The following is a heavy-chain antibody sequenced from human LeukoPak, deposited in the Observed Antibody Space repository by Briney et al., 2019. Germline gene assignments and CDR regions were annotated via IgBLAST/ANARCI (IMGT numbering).Heavy chain of an antibody. CDR1: GFTFSTYW. J-gene: IGHJ3*02. CDR3: AAESTVSTGAFDM. D-gene: IGHD4-11*01. CDR2: IKQDGNEK. Sequence: GGSLRLSCTASGFTFSTYWMNWVRQAAGKGLEWWANIKQDGNEKYYVDSVKGRFIISRDNAKNSLYLQMNSLRAEDTAVYYCAAESTVSTGAFDMRGQGTMVTVAS. V-gene: IGHV3-7*01.